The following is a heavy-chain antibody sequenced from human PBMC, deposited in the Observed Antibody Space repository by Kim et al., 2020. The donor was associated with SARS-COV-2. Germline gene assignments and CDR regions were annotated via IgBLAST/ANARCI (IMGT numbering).Heavy chain of an antibody. D-gene: IGHD6-19*01. V-gene: IGHV4-39*01. CDR3: ARPLYSSGWYPLIDY. Sequence: SETLSLTCTVSGGSISSSSYYWGWIRQPPGKGLEWIGSIYYSGSTYYNPSLKSRVTISVDTSKNQFSLKLSSVTAADTAVYYCARPLYSSGWYPLIDYWGQGTLVTVSS. CDR1: GGSISSSSYY. J-gene: IGHJ4*02. CDR2: IYYSGST.